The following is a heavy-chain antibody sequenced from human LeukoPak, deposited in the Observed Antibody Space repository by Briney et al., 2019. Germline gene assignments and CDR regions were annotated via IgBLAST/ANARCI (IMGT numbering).Heavy chain of an antibody. CDR3: AKDRDLYYYASGSPSDY. CDR1: GFTFSSYG. Sequence: GGSLRLSCAASGFTFSSYGMHWVRQAPDKGLEWVAVILYDGSNKYYADSVKGRFTISRDNSKNTLYLQMNSLRAEDTAVYYCAKDRDLYYYASGSPSDYWGQGTLVTVSS. D-gene: IGHD3-10*01. CDR2: ILYDGSNK. V-gene: IGHV3-30*18. J-gene: IGHJ4*02.